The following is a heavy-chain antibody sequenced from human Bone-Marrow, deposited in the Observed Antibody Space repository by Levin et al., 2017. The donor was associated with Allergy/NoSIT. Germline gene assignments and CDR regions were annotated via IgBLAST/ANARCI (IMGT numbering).Heavy chain of an antibody. V-gene: IGHV1-18*01. Sequence: ASVKVSCKVSGDTFTNYGITWVRQAPGQGLEWMGWISTYNENRDYAQKFQGRVTMATDTSTSTAYMELKSLKSDDTAVYYCARDRVSGAGYFDYWGQGTLITVSS. CDR3: ARDRVSGAGYFDY. D-gene: IGHD6-19*01. CDR2: ISTYNENR. CDR1: GDTFTNYG. J-gene: IGHJ4*02.